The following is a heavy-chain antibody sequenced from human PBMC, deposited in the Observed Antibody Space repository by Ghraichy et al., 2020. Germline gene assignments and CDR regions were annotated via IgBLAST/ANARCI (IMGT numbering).Heavy chain of an antibody. CDR3: ARDRDGSLGYCSSTSCYNRFDP. J-gene: IGHJ5*02. CDR2: IIPMFDTA. V-gene: IGHV1-69*13. CDR1: GGTFSNYG. D-gene: IGHD2-2*02. Sequence: SVKVSCKASGGTFSNYGINWVRQAPGQGLEWMGGIIPMFDTANYAQKFQGRVTITADSSSTKAYMEMTRLRSEDTAVYYCARDRDGSLGYCSSTSCYNRFDPWGQGTLVTVSS.